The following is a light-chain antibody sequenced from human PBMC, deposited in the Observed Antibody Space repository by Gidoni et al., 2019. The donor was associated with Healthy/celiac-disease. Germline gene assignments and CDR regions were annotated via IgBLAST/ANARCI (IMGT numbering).Light chain of an antibody. V-gene: IGKV3-20*01. CDR1: QSVSSSY. J-gene: IGKJ1*01. CDR2: GAS. Sequence: ELVLTQSPGTLSLSPGERATLSCRASQSVSSSYLAWYQQKPGQAPRLLIYGASSRATGIPDRFRGSGSGTDFTLTISRLEPEDFAVYYCQQYGSSPKTFGQGTKVEIK. CDR3: QQYGSSPKT.